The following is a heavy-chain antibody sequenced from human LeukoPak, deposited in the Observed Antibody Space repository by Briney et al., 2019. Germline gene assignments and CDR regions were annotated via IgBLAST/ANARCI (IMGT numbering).Heavy chain of an antibody. CDR1: GFTFSSYS. D-gene: IGHD3-3*01. V-gene: IGHV3-21*01. CDR3: ASLSDFGVVTYDY. Sequence: GGSLRLSCAASGFTFSSYSMNWVRQAPGKGLEWVSSISSSSSYIYYADSVKGRFTISRDNAKNSLYLQMNSLRAEDTAVYYCASLSDFGVVTYDYWGQGTLVTVSS. J-gene: IGHJ4*02. CDR2: ISSSSSYI.